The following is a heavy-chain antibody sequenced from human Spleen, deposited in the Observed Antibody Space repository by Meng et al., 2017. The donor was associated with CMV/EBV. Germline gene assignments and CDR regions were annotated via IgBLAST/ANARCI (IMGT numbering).Heavy chain of an antibody. D-gene: IGHD1-1*01. J-gene: IGHJ4*02. V-gene: IGHV3-74*01. CDR2: SNIDGTDT. CDR1: GFTVREYW. CDR3: ARDQSRSGPTTVDY. Sequence: ASGFTVREYWRHWVRQGPGKGPEWVSRSNIDGTDTIYADSVRGRFTMSRDNAKNTFYLQMNSLRVEDTAVYYCARDQSRSGPTTVDYWGQGTLVTVSS.